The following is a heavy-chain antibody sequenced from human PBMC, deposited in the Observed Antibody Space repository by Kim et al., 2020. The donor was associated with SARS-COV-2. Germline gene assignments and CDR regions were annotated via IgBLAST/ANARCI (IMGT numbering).Heavy chain of an antibody. D-gene: IGHD2-15*01. CDR3: ARADGGNDEY. CDR2: ST. V-gene: IGHV4-59*01. J-gene: IGHJ4*02. Sequence: STNYNSSLKSRVTISVDTSKNQFSLKRSSVTAADTAVYYCARADGGNDEYWGQGTLVTVSS.